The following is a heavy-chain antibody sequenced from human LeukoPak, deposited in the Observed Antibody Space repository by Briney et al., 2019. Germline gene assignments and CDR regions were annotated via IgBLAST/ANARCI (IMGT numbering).Heavy chain of an antibody. CDR2: IYYSGST. CDR1: GGSISSSSYY. Sequence: SETLSLTCTVSGGSISSSSYYWGWIRQPPGKGLEWIGSIYYSGSTYYNPSLKSRVTISVDTSKNQFSLKLSSVTAADTAVYYCARANYYDSSGYSRGAFDLWGQGTMVTVSS. J-gene: IGHJ3*01. V-gene: IGHV4-39*07. CDR3: ARANYYDSSGYSRGAFDL. D-gene: IGHD3-22*01.